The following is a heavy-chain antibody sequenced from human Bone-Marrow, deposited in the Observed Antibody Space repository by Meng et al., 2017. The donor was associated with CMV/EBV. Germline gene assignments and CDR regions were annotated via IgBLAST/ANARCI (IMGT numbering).Heavy chain of an antibody. CDR2: ISSSSSYI. J-gene: IGHJ4*02. Sequence: ETLSLTCAASGFTFSSYSMNWVRQAPGKGLEWVSSISSSSSYIYYADSVKGRFTISRDNAKNSLYLQMNSLRAEDTAVYYCARDSTGALFGVVIMVYWGQGTLVTVSS. CDR3: ARDSTGALFGVVIMVY. V-gene: IGHV3-21*01. D-gene: IGHD3-3*01. CDR1: GFTFSSYS.